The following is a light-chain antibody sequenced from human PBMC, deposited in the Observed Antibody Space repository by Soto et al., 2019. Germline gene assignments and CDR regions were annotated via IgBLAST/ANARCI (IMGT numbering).Light chain of an antibody. CDR3: QQLSRYPLT. J-gene: IGKJ4*01. CDR2: SAS. CDR1: QDIRNY. V-gene: IGKV1-17*01. Sequence: QMTQSPSSLSASVGDRVTITCRASQDIRNYLGWYQQKPGKAPDLLIYSASTLQSGVPSRFSGSGSETEFSLTIRALQPEDFATYYCQQLSRYPLTFGGGTKVDNK.